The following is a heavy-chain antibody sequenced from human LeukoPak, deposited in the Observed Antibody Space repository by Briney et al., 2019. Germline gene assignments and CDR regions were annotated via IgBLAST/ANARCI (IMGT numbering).Heavy chain of an antibody. V-gene: IGHV4-4*07. CDR3: ARESRVVEGAGYHIDV. CDR2: INISSGT. J-gene: IGHJ6*03. D-gene: IGHD3-22*01. Sequence: SETLSLTCAVYGWSFSCDYWSWIRQPPGKVLEWIVHINISSGTNYNPSLRSLVIMSVDTSKNQFSLQLTSVTAADTAVYYCARESRVVEGAGYHIDVWGKGITVTISS. CDR1: GWSFSCDY.